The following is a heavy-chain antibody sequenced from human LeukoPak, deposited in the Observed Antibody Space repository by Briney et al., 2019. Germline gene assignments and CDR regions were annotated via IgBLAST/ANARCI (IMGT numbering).Heavy chain of an antibody. D-gene: IGHD1-26*01. CDR1: GFTFSSYG. J-gene: IGHJ3*02. CDR3: ARRGAATNAFDI. CDR2: ISSSSSYI. Sequence: GGSLRLSCAASGFTFSSYGMHWVRQAPGKGLEWVSSISSSSSYIYYADSVKGRFTISRDNAKNSLYLQMNSLRAEDTAVYYCARRGAATNAFDIWGQGTMVTVSS. V-gene: IGHV3-21*01.